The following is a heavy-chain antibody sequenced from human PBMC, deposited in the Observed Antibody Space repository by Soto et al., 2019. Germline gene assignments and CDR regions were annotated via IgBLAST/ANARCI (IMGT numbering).Heavy chain of an antibody. D-gene: IGHD2-2*01. CDR1: GGSFSGYY. CDR2: INHMGST. J-gene: IGHJ5*02. CDR3: ARDGFCTSTTCRVVNWFDP. V-gene: IGHV4-34*01. Sequence: QVQLQQWGAGLLKPSETLSLTCVVYGGSFSGYYWSWIRQSPGKGLEWIGGINHMGSTNYNPSLESRGTISVDTFKNQFSLKLPSVTAADTAMYYCARDGFCTSTTCRVVNWFDPWGQGTLVTVSS.